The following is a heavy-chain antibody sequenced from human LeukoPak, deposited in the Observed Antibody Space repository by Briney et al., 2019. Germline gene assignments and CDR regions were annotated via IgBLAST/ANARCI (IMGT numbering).Heavy chain of an antibody. CDR3: ARDGLYYYDKDDAFDI. Sequence: GGSLRLSCTASGFSFSDYAMSWVRQAPGKGLEWVSSISSSSSYIYYADSVKGRFTISRDNAKNSLYLQMNSLRAEDTAVYYCARDGLYYYDKDDAFDIWGQGTMVTVSS. V-gene: IGHV3-21*01. D-gene: IGHD3-22*01. CDR2: ISSSSSYI. J-gene: IGHJ3*02. CDR1: GFSFSDYA.